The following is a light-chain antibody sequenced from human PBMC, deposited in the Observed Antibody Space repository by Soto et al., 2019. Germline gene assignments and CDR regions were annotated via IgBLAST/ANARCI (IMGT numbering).Light chain of an antibody. J-gene: IGLJ3*02. CDR1: SGHSSYA. CDR3: QTWGTGDWV. CDR2: LNSDGSH. V-gene: IGLV4-69*01. Sequence: QSVLTQSPSASASLGASVKLTCTVSSGHSSYAIAWHQQQPEKGPRYLMKLNSDGSHSKGDGIPDRFSGSSSGAERYLTISSLQSEDEADYYCQTWGTGDWVFGGGTKLTVL.